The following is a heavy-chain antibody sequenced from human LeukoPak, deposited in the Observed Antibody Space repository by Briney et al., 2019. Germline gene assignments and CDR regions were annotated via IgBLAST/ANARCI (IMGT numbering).Heavy chain of an antibody. Sequence: PSETLSLTCTVSGGSISSGGYYWSWIRQHPGKGLEWIGYIYYSGSTYYNPSLKSRVTISVDTSKNQFSLKLSSVTAADTAVYYCASLRLGVVAATGAFDIWGQGTMVTVSS. D-gene: IGHD2-15*01. CDR2: IYYSGST. CDR1: GGSISSGGYY. CDR3: ASLRLGVVAATGAFDI. J-gene: IGHJ3*02. V-gene: IGHV4-31*03.